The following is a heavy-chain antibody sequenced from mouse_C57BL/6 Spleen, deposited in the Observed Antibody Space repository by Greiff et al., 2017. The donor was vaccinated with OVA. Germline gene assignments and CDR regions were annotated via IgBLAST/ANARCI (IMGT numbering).Heavy chain of an antibody. Sequence: QVQLQQPGAELVMPGASVKLSCKASGYTFTSYWMHWVKQRPGQGLEWIGEIDPSDSYTNYNQKFKGKSTLTVDKSSSTAYMQLSSLTSEDSAVYYCARGSSFAWFAYGGQGTLVTVSA. J-gene: IGHJ3*01. CDR1: GYTFTSYW. V-gene: IGHV1-69*01. CDR3: ARGSSFAWFAY. CDR2: IDPSDSYT. D-gene: IGHD1-1*01.